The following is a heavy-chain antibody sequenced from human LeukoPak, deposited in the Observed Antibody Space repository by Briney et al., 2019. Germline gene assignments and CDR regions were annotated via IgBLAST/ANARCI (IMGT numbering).Heavy chain of an antibody. Sequence: SETLSLTCTVSGASFSSHHWGCIRQPPAKEREWIGYVFDTRTTKDNPSLNSRVTLSADTSKNQFSLRLSSVTAADTAVYYCATIKRGNIFGYFDFWGEGILVTVSS. CDR3: ATIKRGNIFGYFDF. CDR2: VFDTRTT. CDR1: GASFSSHH. D-gene: IGHD5-18*01. V-gene: IGHV4-59*11. J-gene: IGHJ4*02.